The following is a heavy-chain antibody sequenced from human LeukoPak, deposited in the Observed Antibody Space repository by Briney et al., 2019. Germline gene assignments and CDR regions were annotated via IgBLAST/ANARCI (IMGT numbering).Heavy chain of an antibody. V-gene: IGHV4-61*02. CDR2: IYTSGST. J-gene: IGHJ6*03. CDR1: GGSISSGSYY. CDR3: ARGGYCSGGSCYPLYYYYMDV. D-gene: IGHD2-15*01. Sequence: SETLSLTCTVSGGSISSGSYYWRWIRQPAGKGLEWIGRIYTSGSTNYNPSLKSRVTISVDTSKNQFSLKLSSVTAADTAVYYCARGGYCSGGSCYPLYYYYMDVWGKGTTVTVSS.